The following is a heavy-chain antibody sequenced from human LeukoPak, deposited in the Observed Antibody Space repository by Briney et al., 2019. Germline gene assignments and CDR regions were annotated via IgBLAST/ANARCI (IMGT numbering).Heavy chain of an antibody. CDR2: ISKTSSSI. D-gene: IGHD1-26*01. CDR1: GFTFSSYA. V-gene: IGHV3-48*01. J-gene: IGHJ4*02. CDR3: ASSGDYYMGY. Sequence: GGSLRLSCAASGFTFSSYAMSWVRQAPGKGLEWVSYISKTSSSIYYADSVKGRFTISRDNAKNSLYLQMNSLRAEDTAVYYCASSGDYYMGYWGQGTLVTVSS.